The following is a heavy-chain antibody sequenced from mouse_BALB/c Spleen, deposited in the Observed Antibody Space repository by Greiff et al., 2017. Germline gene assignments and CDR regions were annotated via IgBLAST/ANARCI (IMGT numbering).Heavy chain of an antibody. Sequence: VMLVESGPGLVAPSQSLSITCTVSGFSLTGYGVNWVRQPPGKGLEWLGMIWGDGSTDYNSALKSRLSISKDNSKSQVFLKMNSLQTDDTARYYCAREENGYDYAMDYWGQGTSVTVSS. CDR2: IWGDGST. J-gene: IGHJ4*01. D-gene: IGHD1-2*01. CDR3: AREENGYDYAMDY. V-gene: IGHV2-6-7*01. CDR1: GFSLTGYG.